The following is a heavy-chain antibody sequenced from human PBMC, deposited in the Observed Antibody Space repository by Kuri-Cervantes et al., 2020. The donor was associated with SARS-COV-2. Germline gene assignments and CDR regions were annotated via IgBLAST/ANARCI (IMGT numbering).Heavy chain of an antibody. CDR2: ISSSSSYI. Sequence: GGSLRLSCAASGFTFSSYSMNWVRQAPGKGLEWVSSISSSSSYIYYADSVKGRFTISRDNAKNSLYLQMNSLRAEDTALYYCARGGNDFWSGYPTTNRFDPWGQGTLVTVSS. CDR3: ARGGNDFWSGYPTTNRFDP. V-gene: IGHV3-21*04. J-gene: IGHJ5*02. D-gene: IGHD3-3*01. CDR1: GFTFSSYS.